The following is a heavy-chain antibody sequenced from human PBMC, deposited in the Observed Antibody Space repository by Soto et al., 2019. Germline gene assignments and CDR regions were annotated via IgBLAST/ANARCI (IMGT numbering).Heavy chain of an antibody. V-gene: IGHV3-23*01. Sequence: GGSLRLSCAASGFTFSSYAMSWVRQPPGKGLEWVSAISGSGGSTYYADSVKGRFTISRDNSKNTLYLQMNSLRAEDTAVYYCAKPRYSSGWFFDYWGQGTLVTVSS. CDR2: ISGSGGST. CDR3: AKPRYSSGWFFDY. CDR1: GFTFSSYA. D-gene: IGHD6-13*01. J-gene: IGHJ4*02.